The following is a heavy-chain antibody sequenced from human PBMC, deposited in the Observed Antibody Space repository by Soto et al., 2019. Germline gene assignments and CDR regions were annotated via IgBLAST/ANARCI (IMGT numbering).Heavy chain of an antibody. CDR1: GFTFSSYA. Sequence: EVQLLESGGGLVQPGGSLRLSCAASGFTFSSYAMSWVRQAPGKGLEWVSAISGSRGSTYYADSVKGRFTISRDNSKNTLYLQMNSLRAEDTAVYYCAREPGIAAAGTPSMFDYWGQGTLVTVSS. V-gene: IGHV3-23*01. D-gene: IGHD6-13*01. CDR3: AREPGIAAAGTPSMFDY. CDR2: ISGSRGST. J-gene: IGHJ4*02.